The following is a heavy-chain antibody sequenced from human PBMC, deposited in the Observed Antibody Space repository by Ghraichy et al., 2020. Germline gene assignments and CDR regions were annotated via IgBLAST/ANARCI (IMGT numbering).Heavy chain of an antibody. CDR2: INPNSGGT. J-gene: IGHJ4*02. D-gene: IGHD6-19*01. CDR3: ARAPGTYSSGWYYFVY. V-gene: IGHV1-2*02. CDR1: GYSFTGYY. Sequence: ASVKVSCKASGYSFTGYYMHWVRQAPGQGLEWMGWINPNSGGTNYAQKFQGRVTMTRDTSISTAYMELSRLRSDDTALYYCARAPGTYSSGWYYFVYWDQGTLVTVSS.